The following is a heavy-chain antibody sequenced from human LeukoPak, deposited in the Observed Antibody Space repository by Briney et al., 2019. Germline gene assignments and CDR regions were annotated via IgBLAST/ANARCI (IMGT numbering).Heavy chain of an antibody. J-gene: IGHJ4*02. V-gene: IGHV1-2*02. D-gene: IGHD3-10*01. CDR3: ARTTPMVRGVYDY. CDR2: INPNSGGT. CDR1: GYPFTGYY. Sequence: GASVKVSCKASGYPFTGYYMHWVRQAPGQGLEWMGWINPNSGGTNYAQKFQGRVTMTRDTSISTAYMELSRLRSDDTAVYYCARTTPMVRGVYDYWGQGTLVTVSS.